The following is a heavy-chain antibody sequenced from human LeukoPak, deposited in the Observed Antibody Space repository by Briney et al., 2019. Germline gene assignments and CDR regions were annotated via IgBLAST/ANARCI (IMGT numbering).Heavy chain of an antibody. CDR2: INPNSGGT. Sequence: AASVKVSCKASGYTFTGYYMHWVRQAPGQGLEWMGWINPNSGGTNYAQKFQGRVTMTRDTSISTAYMELSRLRSDDTAVYYCARVGVDSGYDSRGDYWGQGTLVTVSS. CDR3: ARVGVDSGYDSRGDY. J-gene: IGHJ4*02. CDR1: GYTFTGYY. V-gene: IGHV1-2*02. D-gene: IGHD5-12*01.